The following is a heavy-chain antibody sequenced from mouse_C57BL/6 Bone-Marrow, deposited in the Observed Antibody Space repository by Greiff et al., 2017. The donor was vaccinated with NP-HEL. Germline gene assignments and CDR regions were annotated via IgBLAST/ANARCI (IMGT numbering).Heavy chain of an antibody. J-gene: IGHJ2*01. Sequence: EVQLQQSGTVLARPGASVKMSCKTSGYTFTSYWMHWVKQRPGQGLEWIGAIYPGNSDTSYNQKCKGKAKLTAVTSASTAYMELSSLTNEDSAVYYCTIYITTVVARDYWGQGTTLTVSS. CDR1: GYTFTSYW. CDR3: TIYITTVVARDY. CDR2: IYPGNSDT. D-gene: IGHD1-1*01. V-gene: IGHV1-5*01.